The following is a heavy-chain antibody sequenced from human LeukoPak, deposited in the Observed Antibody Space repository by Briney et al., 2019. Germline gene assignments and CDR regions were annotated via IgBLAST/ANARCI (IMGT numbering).Heavy chain of an antibody. V-gene: IGHV1-18*01. CDR1: DYTFTNYG. Sequence: ASVKVSCKASDYTFTNYGVTWVRQAPGQGLEWMGWISAYNGNTNYAQKLQGRVTMTTDTSTTTAYMELRSLRSDDTAVYYCARDLVRGVIGFWGQGTLVTVSS. CDR3: ARDLVRGVIGF. J-gene: IGHJ4*02. D-gene: IGHD3-10*01. CDR2: ISAYNGNT.